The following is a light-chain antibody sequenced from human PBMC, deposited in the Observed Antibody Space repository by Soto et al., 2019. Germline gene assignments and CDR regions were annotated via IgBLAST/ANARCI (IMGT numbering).Light chain of an antibody. CDR1: QGISSW. CDR3: QQYESLPLT. CDR2: DAS. V-gene: IGKV1-33*01. J-gene: IGKJ5*01. Sequence: DIQMTQSPSSVSASVGDKVTISCRASQGISSWLAWYQQRPGKAPKLLIYDASDLETGVPSRFSGSGSGTGFTFTISSLQPEDFATYYCQQYESLPLTFGQGTRLE.